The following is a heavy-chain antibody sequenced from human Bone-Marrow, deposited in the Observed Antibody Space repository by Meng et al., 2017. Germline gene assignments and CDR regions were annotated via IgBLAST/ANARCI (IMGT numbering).Heavy chain of an antibody. V-gene: IGHV4-34*01. CDR1: GGSFSGYY. Sequence: QVQLRQWGAGLLKPSETLSRTCAVYGGSFSGYYWSWIRQPPGKGLEWIGEINHSGSTNYNPSLKSRVTISVDTSKNQFSLKLSSVTAADTAVYYCARVAYRWGGDCSYFDYWGQGTLVTVSS. CDR3: ARVAYRWGGDCSYFDY. CDR2: INHSGST. D-gene: IGHD2-21*02. J-gene: IGHJ4*02.